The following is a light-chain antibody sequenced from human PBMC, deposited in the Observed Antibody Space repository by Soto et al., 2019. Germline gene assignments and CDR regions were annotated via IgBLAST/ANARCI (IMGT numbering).Light chain of an antibody. CDR1: SSDVGGYNY. CDR3: CSYAGSYSYV. V-gene: IGLV2-11*01. Sequence: QSALTQPRSVSGSPGQSVAISCTGTSSDVGGYNYVSWYQQHPGKAPKLIIYDVTKRPSGVPDRFSGSSSGNTASLTISGLQAEDEAYYFCCSYAGSYSYVFGTGTKVTVL. CDR2: DVT. J-gene: IGLJ1*01.